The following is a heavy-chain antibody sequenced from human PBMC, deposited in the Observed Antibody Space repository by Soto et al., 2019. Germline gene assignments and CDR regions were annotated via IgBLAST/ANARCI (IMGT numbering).Heavy chain of an antibody. Sequence: GSGPTLVNPTETLTLTCTVSGFSLSNARMGVSWIRQPPGKALEWLAHIFSNDEKSYSTSLXNRLTISKDTSKSQVFLTMTNMDXXDTATYFCARIAPKYSSSSEWYLWFDPWGHGTLVTVSS. V-gene: IGHV2-26*01. CDR1: GFSLSNARMG. D-gene: IGHD6-6*01. CDR2: IFSNDEK. CDR3: ARIAPKYSSSSEWYLWFDP. J-gene: IGHJ5*02.